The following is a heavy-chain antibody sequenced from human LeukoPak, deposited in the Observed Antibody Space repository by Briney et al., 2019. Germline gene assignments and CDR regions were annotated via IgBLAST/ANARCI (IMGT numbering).Heavy chain of an antibody. Sequence: GGSLRLSCAASGFTFSSYSMNWVRQAPGKGLEWVSLISSSSSYIYYADSVKGRFTISRDNAKNSLYLQMNSLRAEDTAVYYCARGASLGDYFDYWGQGTLVTVSS. CDR2: ISSSSSYI. V-gene: IGHV3-21*01. CDR3: ARGASLGDYFDY. D-gene: IGHD3-16*01. J-gene: IGHJ4*02. CDR1: GFTFSSYS.